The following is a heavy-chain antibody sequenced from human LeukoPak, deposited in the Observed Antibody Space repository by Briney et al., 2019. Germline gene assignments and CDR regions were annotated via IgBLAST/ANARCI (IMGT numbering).Heavy chain of an antibody. J-gene: IGHJ4*02. CDR1: GYTFTSYG. V-gene: IGHV1-18*01. D-gene: IGHD3/OR15-3a*01. Sequence: ASVKVSCKASGYTFTSYGISWVRQAPGQGLEWMGWISAYNGNTNYAQKLQGRVTKTTDTSTSTAYMELRSLRSDDTAVYYCARFERWTGTVYLDYWGQGTLVTVSS. CDR2: ISAYNGNT. CDR3: ARFERWTGTVYLDY.